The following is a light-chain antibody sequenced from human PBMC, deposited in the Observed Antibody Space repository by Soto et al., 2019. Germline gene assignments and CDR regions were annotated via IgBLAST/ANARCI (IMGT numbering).Light chain of an antibody. V-gene: IGKV1-39*01. CDR2: DAS. CDR3: QQTYNTPRT. J-gene: IGKJ1*01. CDR1: QSISSW. Sequence: GDRVTITCRASQSISSWLSWYQQKPGKAPKLLIYDASSLESGVPSRFSGSGSGTDFTLTISSLQPEDFATYYCQQTYNTPRTFGQGTKVDI.